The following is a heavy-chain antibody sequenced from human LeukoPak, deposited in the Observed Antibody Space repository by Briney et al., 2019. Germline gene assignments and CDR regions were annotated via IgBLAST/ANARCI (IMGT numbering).Heavy chain of an antibody. Sequence: GGSLRLSCAASGFTFSSYSMNWVRQAPGKGLEWVSSISSSSSYIYYADSVKGRFTISRDNAKNSLYLQMNSLRAEDTAVYYCAREALSTVTTSVSYYYYYMDVWGKGTTVTVSS. CDR2: ISSSSSYI. D-gene: IGHD4-11*01. CDR3: AREALSTVTTSVSYYYYYMDV. CDR1: GFTFSSYS. J-gene: IGHJ6*03. V-gene: IGHV3-21*01.